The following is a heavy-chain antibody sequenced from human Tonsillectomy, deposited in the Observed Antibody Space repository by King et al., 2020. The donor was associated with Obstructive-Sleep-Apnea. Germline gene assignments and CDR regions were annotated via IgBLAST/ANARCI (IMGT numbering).Heavy chain of an antibody. D-gene: IGHD3-16*02. J-gene: IGHJ4*02. V-gene: IGHV4-34*01. CDR3: PRVDDYVWGIYRYFDY. CDR1: YY. Sequence: YYWSWIRQPPGKGLEWIGEINHSGSTNYNPSLKRRVTISVDTFKNQFALKLSYVTAAATAVYYCPRVDDYVWGIYRYFDYWGQGTLVSVSS. CDR2: INHSGST.